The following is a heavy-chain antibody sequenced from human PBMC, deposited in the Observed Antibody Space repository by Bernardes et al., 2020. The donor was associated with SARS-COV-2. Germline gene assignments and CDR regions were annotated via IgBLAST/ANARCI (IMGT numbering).Heavy chain of an antibody. D-gene: IGHD3-10*01. Sequence: GGSLRLSCAASGFTFSNYAMSWVRQAPGKGLEWVSTIRGSGGGTNYADSVKGRFTISRDNSKNTLFLQMSSLRAEDTAVYYCAKADSPTYYYGSGTYSPPFDYWGQGTLVTVSS. V-gene: IGHV3-23*01. CDR1: GFTFSNYA. CDR2: IRGSGGGT. J-gene: IGHJ4*02. CDR3: AKADSPTYYYGSGTYSPPFDY.